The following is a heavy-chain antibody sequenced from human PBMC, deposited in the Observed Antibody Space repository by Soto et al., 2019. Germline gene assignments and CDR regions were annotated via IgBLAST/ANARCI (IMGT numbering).Heavy chain of an antibody. J-gene: IGHJ3*02. CDR3: AKDILEGYCSGGSCYGAFDI. Sequence: GGSLRLSCAASGFTFDDYAMHWVRQAPGKGLEWVSGISWNSGSIGYADSVKGRFTISRDNAKNSLYLQMNSLRAEDTALYYCAKDILEGYCSGGSCYGAFDIWGQGTMVTVSS. D-gene: IGHD2-15*01. CDR1: GFTFDDYA. CDR2: ISWNSGSI. V-gene: IGHV3-9*01.